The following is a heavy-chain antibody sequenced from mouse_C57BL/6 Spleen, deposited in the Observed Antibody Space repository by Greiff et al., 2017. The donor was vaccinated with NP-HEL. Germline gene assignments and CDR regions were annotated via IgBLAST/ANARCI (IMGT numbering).Heavy chain of an antibody. CDR3: AREYGSPWYFDV. D-gene: IGHD1-1*01. V-gene: IGHV1-63*01. Sequence: VQLQESGAELVRPGTSVKMSCKASGYTFTNYWIGWAKQRPGHGLEWIGDIYPGGGYTNYNAKFKGKATLTADKSSSTAYMQFSSLTSEDSAIYYCAREYGSPWYFDVWGTGTTVTVSS. CDR2: IYPGGGYT. J-gene: IGHJ1*03. CDR1: GYTFTNYW.